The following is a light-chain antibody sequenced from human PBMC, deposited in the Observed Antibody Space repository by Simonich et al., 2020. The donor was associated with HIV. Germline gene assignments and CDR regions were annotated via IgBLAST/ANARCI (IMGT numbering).Light chain of an antibody. CDR3: QQYGSSRT. Sequence: DIQMTQSPSSLSASVGDRVTITCQASQDISNYLNWYQQKPGKAPKLLIYAASNLEAGVPSRFSGSGSGTDFTLTISILEPEDFAVYYCQQYGSSRTFGQGTKVEIK. V-gene: IGKV1-33*01. CDR1: QDISNY. J-gene: IGKJ1*01. CDR2: AAS.